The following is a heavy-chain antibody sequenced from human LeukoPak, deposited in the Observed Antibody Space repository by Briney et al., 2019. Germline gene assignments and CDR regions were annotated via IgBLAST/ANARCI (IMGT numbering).Heavy chain of an antibody. CDR1: VYTSSGYY. CDR2: VNPSGGGT. CDR3: ARDRFESKGRYYDFWGGNPHSDF. V-gene: IGHV1-46*04. D-gene: IGHD3-3*01. J-gene: IGHJ4*02. Sequence: ASPRVSPVPSVYTSSGYYMRWGSDSPGRGVGWVWTVNPSGGGTTYAQTLQGTVTMTRDTTTSTVYMQLSSLRSEDTAVYYCARDRFESKGRYYDFWGGNPHSDFWGQGTVVSV.